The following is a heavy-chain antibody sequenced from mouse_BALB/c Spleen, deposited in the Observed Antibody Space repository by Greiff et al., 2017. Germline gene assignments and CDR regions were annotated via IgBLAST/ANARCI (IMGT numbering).Heavy chain of an antibody. Sequence: EVQLQESGPELVKPGASMKISCKASGYSFTGYTMNWVKQSHGKNLEWIGLINPYNGGTSYNQKFKGKATLTVDKSSSTAYMELLSLTSEDSAVYYCALYGSSYHYYAMDYWGQGTSVTVSS. D-gene: IGHD1-1*01. CDR2: INPYNGGT. CDR1: GYSFTGYT. J-gene: IGHJ4*01. V-gene: IGHV1-18*01. CDR3: ALYGSSYHYYAMDY.